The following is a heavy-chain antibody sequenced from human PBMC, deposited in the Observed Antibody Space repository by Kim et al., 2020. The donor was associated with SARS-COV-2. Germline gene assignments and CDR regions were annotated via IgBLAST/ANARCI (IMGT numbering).Heavy chain of an antibody. CDR3: ARVASSWYRFDY. V-gene: IGHV4-39*02. J-gene: IGHJ4*02. D-gene: IGHD6-13*01. Sequence: YYNPSLKGRVTISVDTSKNHFSLKLTSVTATDAAVYYCARVASSWYRFDYWGQGILVTVSS.